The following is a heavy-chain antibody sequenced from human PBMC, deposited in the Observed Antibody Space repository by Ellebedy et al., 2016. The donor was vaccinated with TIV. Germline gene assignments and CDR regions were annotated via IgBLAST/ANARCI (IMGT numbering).Heavy chain of an antibody. V-gene: IGHV1-18*04. J-gene: IGHJ6*02. D-gene: IGHD7-27*01. CDR2: ISDYNGNT. Sequence: AASVKVSCKASGYTFTSYGISWARQAPGQGREWMGWISDYNGNTNYAQKFQGRASMTTDASTNTVHLELMSLNFDDTAVYYCGRELGMGRGAMDVWGQGTTVTVSS. CDR3: GRELGMGRGAMDV. CDR1: GYTFTSYG.